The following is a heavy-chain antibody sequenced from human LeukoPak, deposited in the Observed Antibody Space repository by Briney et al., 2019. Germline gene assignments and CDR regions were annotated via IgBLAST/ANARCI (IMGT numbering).Heavy chain of an antibody. Sequence: ASVKVSCKASGYTFTGYYMHWVRQAPGQGLEWMGRINPNSGGTNYAQKFQGRVTMTRDTSISTAYMELSRLRSDDTAVYYCARGRLFPPQIGATIRGGGYFDYWGQGTLVTVSS. CDR3: ARGRLFPPQIGATIRGGGYFDY. CDR2: INPNSGGT. J-gene: IGHJ4*02. CDR1: GYTFTGYY. D-gene: IGHD5-12*01. V-gene: IGHV1-2*06.